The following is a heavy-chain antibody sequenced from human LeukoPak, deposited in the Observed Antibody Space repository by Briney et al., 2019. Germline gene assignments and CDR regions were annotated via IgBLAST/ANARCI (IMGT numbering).Heavy chain of an antibody. J-gene: IGHJ4*02. Sequence: ASVKVSCKASGGTFSSYDISWVRQAPGQGLEWMGGIMPISGTANYAQKFQGRVTITADKPTNTAYMELSSLRSEDTAVYYCARDGRGGVWGQGTLVTVSS. CDR2: IMPISGTA. CDR3: ARDGRGGV. D-gene: IGHD2-15*01. CDR1: GGTFSSYD. V-gene: IGHV1-69*06.